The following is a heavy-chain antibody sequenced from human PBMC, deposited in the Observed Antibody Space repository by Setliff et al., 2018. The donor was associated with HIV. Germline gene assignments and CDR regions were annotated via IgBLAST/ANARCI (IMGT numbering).Heavy chain of an antibody. D-gene: IGHD2-2*01. V-gene: IGHV4-61*02. Sequence: LSLTCTVSGGSISSGSYYWSWIRQPARKGLEWIGRIYTSGSTNYNPSLKSRVTISVDTSKNQFSLKLSSVTAADTAVYYCARDRYCSSTSCYDNWFDPWGQGTLVTVSS. J-gene: IGHJ5*02. CDR3: ARDRYCSSTSCYDNWFDP. CDR1: GGSISSGSYY. CDR2: IYTSGST.